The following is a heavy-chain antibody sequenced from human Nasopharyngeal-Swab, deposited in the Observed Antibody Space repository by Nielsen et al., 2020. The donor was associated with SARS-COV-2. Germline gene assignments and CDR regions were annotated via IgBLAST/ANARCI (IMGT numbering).Heavy chain of an antibody. CDR3: AKGEGGAFSTGTGLEY. CDR2: ISYDGSNK. Sequence: WIRQPPGKGLEWVTLISYDGSNKYYADSVRGRFTISRDNSKNTLYLQMNSLRTEDTAVYYCAKGEGGAFSTGTGLEYWGQGTLVTVSS. V-gene: IGHV3-30*18. J-gene: IGHJ4*02. D-gene: IGHD1-1*01.